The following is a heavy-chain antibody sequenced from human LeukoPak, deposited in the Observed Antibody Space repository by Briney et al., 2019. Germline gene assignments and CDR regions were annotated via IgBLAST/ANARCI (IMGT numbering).Heavy chain of an antibody. Sequence: GGSLRLSCAASGFTFDDYGMSWVRQAPEKGLEWVSGINWNGGSTGYADSVKGRFTISRDNSKNTLYLQMNSLRAEDTAVYFGSCSYYYYMDVWGKGTTVTVSS. CDR2: INWNGGST. CDR1: GFTFDDYG. D-gene: IGHD2-15*01. J-gene: IGHJ6*03. CDR3: SCSYYYYMDV. V-gene: IGHV3-20*04.